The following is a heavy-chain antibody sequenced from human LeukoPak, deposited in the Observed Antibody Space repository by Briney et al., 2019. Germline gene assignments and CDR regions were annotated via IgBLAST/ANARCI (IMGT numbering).Heavy chain of an antibody. J-gene: IGHJ4*02. CDR1: GFTFSSYW. Sequence: GGSLRLSCAASGFTFSSYWMTWVRQAPGKGLEWVANIKQDGSEKYYADSLKGRFTISRDNAKNSLYLQMNSLRAEDTAVYYCARGSNDFDYWGQGTLVTVSS. CDR3: ARGSNDFDY. V-gene: IGHV3-7*02. CDR2: IKQDGSEK.